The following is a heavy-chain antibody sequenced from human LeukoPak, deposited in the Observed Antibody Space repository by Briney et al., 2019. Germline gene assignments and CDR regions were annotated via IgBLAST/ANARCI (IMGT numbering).Heavy chain of an antibody. Sequence: SETLSLTCAVYGGSFSGYYWSWIRQPPGKGLEWIGEINHSGSTNYNPSLKSRVTISVDTSKNQFSLKLSSVTAADTAVYYCASTLRGNYDILTGYYNVVGYWGQGTLVTVSS. V-gene: IGHV4-34*01. CDR1: GGSFSGYY. CDR2: INHSGST. J-gene: IGHJ4*02. CDR3: ASTLRGNYDILTGYYNVVGY. D-gene: IGHD3-9*01.